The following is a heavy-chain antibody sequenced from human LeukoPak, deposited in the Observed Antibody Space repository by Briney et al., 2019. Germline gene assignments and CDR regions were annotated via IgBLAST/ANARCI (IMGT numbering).Heavy chain of an antibody. CDR3: ARDPAGSGPYYYYYYMDV. CDR2: ISSSSSTR. J-gene: IGHJ6*03. V-gene: IGHV3-48*01. D-gene: IGHD3-10*01. Sequence: GGSLRLSCAASGFTFSSYSMNWVRQAPGKGLEWVSYISSSSSTRYYADAVKGRFTISRDNAKNSLYLQMTSLRAEDTAVYYCARDPAGSGPYYYYYYMDVWGKGTTVTVSS. CDR1: GFTFSSYS.